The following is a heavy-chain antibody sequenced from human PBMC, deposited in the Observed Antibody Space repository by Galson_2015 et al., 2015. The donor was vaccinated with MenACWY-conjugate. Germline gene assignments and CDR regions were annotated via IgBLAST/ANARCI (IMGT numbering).Heavy chain of an antibody. CDR3: TTHKPDSWGGLLFHFYMDV. Sequence: SLRLSCAGSAFTFSNAYMSWVRQAPGKGLEWVGRIKSQTDGGKIDYAAPVKGRFTISRDDSKNTLYLQMNSLKIEDTAVYYCTTHKPDSWGGLLFHFYMDVVGKGTTVTVSS. CDR2: IKSQTDGGKI. V-gene: IGHV3-15*01. J-gene: IGHJ6*03. CDR1: AFTFSNAY. D-gene: IGHD2-21*01.